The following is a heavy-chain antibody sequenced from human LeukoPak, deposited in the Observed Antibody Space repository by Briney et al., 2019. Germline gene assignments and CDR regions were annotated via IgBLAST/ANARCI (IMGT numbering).Heavy chain of an antibody. Sequence: GGSLRLSCEGAGFNLSPYGMNWVRQAPGRGLDWVVFISSNSDRIWYADSVKGRFTISRDNAKNSLYLQMNSLRAEDTAVYYCARDLLRYYYDSSGVFDYWGQGTLVTVSS. CDR1: GFNLSPYG. V-gene: IGHV3-48*04. CDR2: ISSNSDRI. J-gene: IGHJ4*02. D-gene: IGHD3-22*01. CDR3: ARDLLRYYYDSSGVFDY.